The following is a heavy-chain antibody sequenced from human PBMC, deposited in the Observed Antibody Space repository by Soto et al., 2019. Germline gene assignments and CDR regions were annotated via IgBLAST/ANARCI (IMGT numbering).Heavy chain of an antibody. CDR2: ISSSSYI. CDR1: GFTFSSYS. Sequence: GGSLRLSCAASGFTFSSYSMNWVRQAPGKGLEWVSSISSSSYIYYADSVKGRFTISRDNAKNSLYLQMNSLRAEDTAVYYCARDRGSNDAFDIWGQGTMVTVSS. V-gene: IGHV3-21*01. CDR3: ARDRGSNDAFDI. J-gene: IGHJ3*02.